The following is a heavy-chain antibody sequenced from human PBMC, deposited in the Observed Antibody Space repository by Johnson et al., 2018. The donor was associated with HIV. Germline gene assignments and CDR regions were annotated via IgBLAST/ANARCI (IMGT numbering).Heavy chain of an antibody. CDR1: GFTVSSNY. Sequence: VQLVESGGGLVQPGRSLRLSCAASGFTVSSNYMSWVRQAPGKGLEWVSVIYSGGSTYYADSVKGRFTISRDNSKNTLYLQMNSLRAEDTAVYYCARAVWGGLYDSSGYPHAFDIWGQGTMVTVSS. CDR2: IYSGGST. D-gene: IGHD3-22*01. J-gene: IGHJ3*02. V-gene: IGHV3-66*02. CDR3: ARAVWGGLYDSSGYPHAFDI.